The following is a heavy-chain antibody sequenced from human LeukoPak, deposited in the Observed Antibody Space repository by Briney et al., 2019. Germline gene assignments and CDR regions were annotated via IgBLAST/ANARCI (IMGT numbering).Heavy chain of an antibody. Sequence: SETLSLTCTVSGGSISSCYWFWIRQPPGKGLEWIGYIYYSGSTNYNPSLKSRVTISVDTSKNQFSLKLSSVTAADTAVYYCARGRPVYYYYGMDVWGQGTTVTVSS. CDR2: IYYSGST. V-gene: IGHV4-59*01. CDR1: GGSISSCY. CDR3: ARGRPVYYYYGMDV. J-gene: IGHJ6*02.